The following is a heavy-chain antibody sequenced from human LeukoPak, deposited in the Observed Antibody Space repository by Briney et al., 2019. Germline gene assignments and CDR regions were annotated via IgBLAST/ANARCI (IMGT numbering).Heavy chain of an antibody. J-gene: IGHJ3*02. CDR1: GGSISSYY. CDR2: IYTSGST. Sequence: PSETLSLTCTVSGGSISSYYWSWIRQPAGKGLEWIGRIYTSGSTNYNPSLKSRVTMSVDTSKNQFSLKLSSVTAADTAVYYCASPVGATLHGAFDIWGQGTMVTVSS. V-gene: IGHV4-4*07. CDR3: ASPVGATLHGAFDI. D-gene: IGHD1-26*01.